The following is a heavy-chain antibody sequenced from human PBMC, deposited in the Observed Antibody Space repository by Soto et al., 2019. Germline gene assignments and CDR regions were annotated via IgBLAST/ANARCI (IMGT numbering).Heavy chain of an antibody. CDR2: IYPGDSDT. Sequence: LDCPCFGYSFTSYWIAWVRQMTGKGLEWMGIIYPGDSDTRYSPSFQGQVTISADKSITTAYLQWSSLKASDTAMYYCARGYCTTTICDPWFDPWGQGTLVTVSS. D-gene: IGHD2-2*01. J-gene: IGHJ5*02. V-gene: IGHV5-51*01. CDR1: GYSFTSYW. CDR3: ARGYCTTTICDPWFDP.